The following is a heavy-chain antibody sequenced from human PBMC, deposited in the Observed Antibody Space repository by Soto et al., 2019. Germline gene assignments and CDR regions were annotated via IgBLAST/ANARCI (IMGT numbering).Heavy chain of an antibody. Sequence: PEGCLRGSRAPSGFTVSDHALHWIRQAPGKGLEWVAVVSHDGRNTHYADSVKGRFTISRDSSKNTVSLEMTSLRAEDTAVYYCAKGGRQWLVTSDFNYWGQGA. CDR1: GFTVSDHA. D-gene: IGHD6-19*01. CDR3: AKGGRQWLVTSDFNY. V-gene: IGHV3-30*18. CDR2: VSHDGRNT. J-gene: IGHJ4*02.